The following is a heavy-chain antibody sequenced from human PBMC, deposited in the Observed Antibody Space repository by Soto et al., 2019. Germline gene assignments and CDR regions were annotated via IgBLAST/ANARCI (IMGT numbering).Heavy chain of an antibody. J-gene: IGHJ6*03. CDR1: GFTFSSYG. V-gene: IGHV3-33*01. Sequence: GGSLRLSCAASGFTFSSYGMHWVHQAPGKGLEWVAVIWYDGSNKYYADSVKGRFTISRDNSKNTLYLQMNSLRAEDTAGYYCARDGAPDYYFRDVWAKGTTVTV. CDR2: IWYDGSNK. D-gene: IGHD3-16*01. CDR3: ARDGAPDYYFRDV.